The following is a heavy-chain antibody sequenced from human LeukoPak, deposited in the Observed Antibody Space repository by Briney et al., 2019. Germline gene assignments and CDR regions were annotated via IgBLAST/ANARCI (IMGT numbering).Heavy chain of an antibody. Sequence: PSVTLSLTCAVYGGSFSGYYWSWIRQPPGKGLEWIGEINHSGSTNYNPSLKSRVTISVDTSKNQFSLKLSSVTAADTAVYYCARHRESTSLEYYYYYMDVWGKGTTVTVSS. J-gene: IGHJ6*03. CDR2: INHSGST. V-gene: IGHV4-34*01. CDR1: GGSFSGYY. D-gene: IGHD2-2*01. CDR3: ARHRESTSLEYYYYYMDV.